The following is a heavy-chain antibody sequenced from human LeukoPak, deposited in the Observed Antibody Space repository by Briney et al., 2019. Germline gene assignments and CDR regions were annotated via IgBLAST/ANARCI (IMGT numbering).Heavy chain of an antibody. J-gene: IGHJ5*02. CDR1: GGSFSGYY. CDR2: INQSGST. V-gene: IGHV4-34*01. D-gene: IGHD2-2*02. CDR3: ARGRTLDYCSSTSCYTRWFDP. Sequence: SETLSLTCAVYGGSFSGYYWSWIRQPPGKGLEWIGEINQSGSTNYNPSLKSRVTISVDTSKNQFSLKLSSVTAADTAVYYCARGRTLDYCSSTSCYTRWFDPWGQGTLVTVSS.